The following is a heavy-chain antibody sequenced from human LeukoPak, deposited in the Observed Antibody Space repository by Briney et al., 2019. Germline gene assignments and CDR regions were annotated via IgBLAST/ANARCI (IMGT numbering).Heavy chain of an antibody. Sequence: PGGSLRLSCAASGFTFSDYYMSWIRQAPGKGLEWVSDISSSSSYTDYADSVKGRFTISRDNSKNTLYLQMNSLRAEDTAVYYCARSYRDGYNPSGELSYWGQGTLVTVSS. J-gene: IGHJ4*02. CDR1: GFTFSDYY. D-gene: IGHD5-24*01. CDR2: ISSSSSYT. V-gene: IGHV3-11*06. CDR3: ARSYRDGYNPSGELSY.